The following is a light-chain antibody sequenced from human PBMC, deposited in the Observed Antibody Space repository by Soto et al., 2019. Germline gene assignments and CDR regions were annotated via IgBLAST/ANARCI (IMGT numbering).Light chain of an antibody. J-gene: IGKJ1*01. CDR2: KAS. V-gene: IGKV1-5*03. CDR1: QSISSW. Sequence: DIQMTQSPSTLSASVGDRVTMTCRASQSISSWLSWYQQKPGKAPKLLIYKASSLESGVPSRFSGSGSGTEFTLTISSLQPDDFATYYCQQYNSYRTFGQGTKV. CDR3: QQYNSYRT.